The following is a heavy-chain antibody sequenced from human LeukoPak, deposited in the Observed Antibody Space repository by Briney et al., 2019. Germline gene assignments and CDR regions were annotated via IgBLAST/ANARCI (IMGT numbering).Heavy chain of an antibody. CDR1: GFTFSSYG. J-gene: IGHJ6*02. V-gene: IGHV3-30*18. CDR2: ISYDGSNK. D-gene: IGHD2-21*01. Sequence: GGSLRLSCAASGFTFSSYGMHWVRQAPGKGLEWVAVISYDGSNKYYADSVKGRFTISRDNSKNTLYLQMNSLRAEDTAVYYCAKDLFLWWSRDYYYGMDVWGQGTTVTVSS. CDR3: AKDLFLWWSRDYYYGMDV.